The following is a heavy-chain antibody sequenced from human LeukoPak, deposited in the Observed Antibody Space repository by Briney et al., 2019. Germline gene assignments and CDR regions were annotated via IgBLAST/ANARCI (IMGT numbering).Heavy chain of an antibody. CDR3: AKGAAAGKVDWFDP. CDR2: LTGYGGA. Sequence: GGSLRLSCEASGFSFTSYAMMWVRQAPGKGLQWIATLTGYGGAYYAGSGEGWFIVSRDISKNTFFLQMYSLRAEDTAVYYCAKGAAAGKVDWFDPWGQGTLVTVSS. J-gene: IGHJ5*02. D-gene: IGHD6-13*01. CDR1: GFSFTSYA. V-gene: IGHV3-23*01.